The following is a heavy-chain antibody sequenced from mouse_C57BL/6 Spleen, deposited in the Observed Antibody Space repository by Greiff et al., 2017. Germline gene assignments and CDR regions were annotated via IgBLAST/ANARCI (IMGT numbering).Heavy chain of an antibody. CDR1: GYTFTSYW. Sequence: QVQLQQPGAELVRPGTSVKLSCKASGYTFTSYWMHWVKQRPGQGLEWIGVIDPSDSYTNYNQQFKGKATLTVDTSSSTAYMQLSSLTSEDSAVYYCARRSGNYGGFAYWGQGTLVTVSA. CDR2: IDPSDSYT. V-gene: IGHV1-59*01. CDR3: ARRSGNYGGFAY. D-gene: IGHD2-1*01. J-gene: IGHJ3*01.